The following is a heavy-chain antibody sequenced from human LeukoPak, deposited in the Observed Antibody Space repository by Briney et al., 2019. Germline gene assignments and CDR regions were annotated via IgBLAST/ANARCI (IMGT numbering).Heavy chain of an antibody. D-gene: IGHD2/OR15-2a*01. CDR1: GYTFTSYY. CDR3: AREVPENFNFDY. Sequence: SVKVSCKASGYTFTSYYTHWVRQAPGQGLEWMGIIKPSGGSTLYAQKFQGRVTVTSDMSTSTVHVELSSLRSEDTAVYYCAREVPENFNFDYWGQGTLVTVSS. V-gene: IGHV1-46*01. CDR2: IKPSGGST. J-gene: IGHJ4*02.